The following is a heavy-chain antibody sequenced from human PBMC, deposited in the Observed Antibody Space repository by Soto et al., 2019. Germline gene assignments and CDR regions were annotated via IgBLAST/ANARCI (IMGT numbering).Heavy chain of an antibody. D-gene: IGHD6-19*01. Sequence: GASVKVSCKASGYTFTSYYIHWVRQAPGQGLEWMAIVNPTGGSTNYAQKFQGRVTVTFDTSTSTVFMELNSLRYEDTAVYYCASGGAAVAHYYGMDVWGQGTTVTVSS. CDR2: VNPTGGST. V-gene: IGHV1-46*01. CDR1: GYTFTSYY. CDR3: ASGGAAVAHYYGMDV. J-gene: IGHJ6*02.